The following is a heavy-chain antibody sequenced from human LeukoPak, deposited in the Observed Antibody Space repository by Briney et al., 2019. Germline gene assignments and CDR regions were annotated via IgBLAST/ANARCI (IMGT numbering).Heavy chain of an antibody. Sequence: GGSLRLSCAASGFTVSNNYMSWVRQAPGKGLEWVSLIYSGGSRYYADSVKGRSTISRDNSKNTLYLQMNSLRADDTAVYYCASYSSLDYWGQGALVTVSS. V-gene: IGHV3-53*01. J-gene: IGHJ4*02. D-gene: IGHD3-22*01. CDR2: IYSGGSR. CDR3: ASYSSLDY. CDR1: GFTVSNNY.